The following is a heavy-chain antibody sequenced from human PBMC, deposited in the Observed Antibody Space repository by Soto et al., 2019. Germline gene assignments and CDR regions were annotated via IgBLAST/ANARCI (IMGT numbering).Heavy chain of an antibody. CDR2: INPNSGGT. J-gene: IGHJ3*02. Sequence: ASVQVSCKASRYTFTGYYMHWVRQAPGQGLEWMGWINPNSGGTNYAQKFQGWVTMTRDTSISTAYMELSRLRSDDTAVYYCARGSHCSGGSCYGRDAFDIWGQGTMVTVSS. V-gene: IGHV1-2*04. CDR3: ARGSHCSGGSCYGRDAFDI. D-gene: IGHD2-15*01. CDR1: RYTFTGYY.